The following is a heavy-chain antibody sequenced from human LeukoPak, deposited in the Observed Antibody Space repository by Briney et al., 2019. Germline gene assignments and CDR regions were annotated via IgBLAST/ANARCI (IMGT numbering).Heavy chain of an antibody. CDR2: FDPEDGEA. CDR1: GTYTLIELS. V-gene: IGHV1-24*01. Sequence: ASVKVSCKVSGTYTLIELSMHWVRQAPGKGLEWMGGFDPEDGEAIYAQKFKGRVTMTEDTSTDTAYMDLSSLRSEDTAVYYCATLLGETHFFDYWGQGTLVTVSS. CDR3: ATLLGETHFFDY. D-gene: IGHD1-26*01. J-gene: IGHJ4*02.